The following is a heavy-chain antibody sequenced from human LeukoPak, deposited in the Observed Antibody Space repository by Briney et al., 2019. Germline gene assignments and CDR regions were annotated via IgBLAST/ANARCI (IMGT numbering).Heavy chain of an antibody. CDR3: ARRRGLLWFGESKGNWFDP. CDR2: IYYSGST. J-gene: IGHJ5*02. Sequence: SETLSLTCTVSGGSISSSSYYWGWIRQPPGKGLEWIGSIYYSGSTYYNPSLKSRVTISVDTSKNQFSLKLSSVTAADTAVYYCARRRGLLWFGESKGNWFDPWGQGTLVTVSS. CDR1: GGSISSSSYY. D-gene: IGHD3-10*01. V-gene: IGHV4-39*07.